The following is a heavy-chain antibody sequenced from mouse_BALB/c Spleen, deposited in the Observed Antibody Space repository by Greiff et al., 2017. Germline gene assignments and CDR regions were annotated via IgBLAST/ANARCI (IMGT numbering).Heavy chain of an antibody. D-gene: IGHD2-3*01. CDR1: GFTFSSFG. V-gene: IGHV5-17*02. Sequence: EVKLEESGGGLVQPGGSRKLSCAASGFTFSSFGMHWVRQAPEKGLEWVAYISSGSSTIYYADTVKGRFTISRDNPKNTLFLQMTSLRSEDTAMYYCARRAIYDGYYGAMDYWGQGTSVTVSS. J-gene: IGHJ4*01. CDR3: ARRAIYDGYYGAMDY. CDR2: ISSGSSTI.